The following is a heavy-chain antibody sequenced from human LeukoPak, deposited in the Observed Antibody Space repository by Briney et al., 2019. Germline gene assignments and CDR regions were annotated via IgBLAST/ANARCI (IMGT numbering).Heavy chain of an antibody. Sequence: EASVKVSCKASGYTFTGYYMHWVRQAPGQGLEWMGWINPNSGGTNYAQKFQGRVTMTRDTSISTAYMELSRLRSDDTAVYYCSVDYYGSGSYYNDFKNYWGQGTLVTVSS. CDR2: INPNSGGT. CDR3: SVDYYGSGSYYNDFKNY. CDR1: GYTFTGYY. J-gene: IGHJ4*02. V-gene: IGHV1-2*02. D-gene: IGHD3-10*01.